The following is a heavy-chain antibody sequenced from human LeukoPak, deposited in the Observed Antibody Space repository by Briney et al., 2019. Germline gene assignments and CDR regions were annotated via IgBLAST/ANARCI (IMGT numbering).Heavy chain of an antibody. CDR3: ARGLFFFDY. J-gene: IGHJ4*02. Sequence: GGSLRLSCAASGFNFANHAMSWVRQTPGKGLEWVSVIYSGGSTYYADSVKGRFTISRDNSKNTLYLQMNSLRAEDTAVYYCARGLFFFDYWGQGTLATVSS. CDR1: GFNFANHA. V-gene: IGHV3-53*01. D-gene: IGHD2-21*01. CDR2: IYSGGST.